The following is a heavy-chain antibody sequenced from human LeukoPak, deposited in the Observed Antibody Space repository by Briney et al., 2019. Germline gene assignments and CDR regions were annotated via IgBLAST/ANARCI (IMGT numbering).Heavy chain of an antibody. D-gene: IGHD4-11*01. V-gene: IGHV4-59*01. CDR2: IYYSGST. Sequence: SETLSLTCTVSGGSISSYYWSWIRQPPGAGLEWIGYIYYSGSTNYNPSLKSRVTISVDTSKSQFSLKLSSVTAADTAVYYCVRDRTTVTTQPYYYYYGMDVWGQGTTVTVSS. CDR1: GGSISSYY. CDR3: VRDRTTVTTQPYYYYYGMDV. J-gene: IGHJ6*02.